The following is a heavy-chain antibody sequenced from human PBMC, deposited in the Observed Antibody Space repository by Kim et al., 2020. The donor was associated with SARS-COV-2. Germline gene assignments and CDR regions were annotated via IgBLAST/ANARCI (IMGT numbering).Heavy chain of an antibody. Sequence: GGSLRLSCAASGFTFTNYAMSWVRQAPGKGLVWVSGVSNSGDRTYYADSVKGRFTISRDNSKNTLYLQMNNLRAEDTAVYYCAKASGPGSSWSSYFDYWGQGTLVTVSS. CDR2: VSNSGDRT. J-gene: IGHJ4*02. CDR3: AKASGPGSSWSSYFDY. D-gene: IGHD6-13*01. V-gene: IGHV3-23*01. CDR1: GFTFTNYA.